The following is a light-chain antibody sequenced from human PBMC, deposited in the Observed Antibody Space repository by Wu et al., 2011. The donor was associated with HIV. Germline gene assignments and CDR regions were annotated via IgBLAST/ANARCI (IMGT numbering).Light chain of an antibody. V-gene: IGKV3-11*01. J-gene: IGKJ4*01. CDR1: ENIDKF. CDR2: DAS. CDR3: QQRFNWPLD. Sequence: EIVLTQSPATLSLSPGARATLSCRANENIDKFVAWYQHKPGQPPTLLIYDASNRAAGIPARFSGSGSGTDFTLTISSLEPEDFAIYYCQQRFNWPLDFGGGTKIEIK.